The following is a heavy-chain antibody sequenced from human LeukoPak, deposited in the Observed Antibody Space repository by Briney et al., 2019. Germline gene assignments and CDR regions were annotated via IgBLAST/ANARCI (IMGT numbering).Heavy chain of an antibody. V-gene: IGHV4-59*01. CDR2: IYYSGST. D-gene: IGHD6-19*01. CDR3: ARVLPYSSGWGVDH. CDR1: GGSIRSYY. Sequence: PSETLSLTCTVSGGSIRSYYWSWIRQPPGKGLEWIGYIYYSGSTNYNPSLKSRVTISVDTSGNQFSLNVSSVTAADTAVYYCARVLPYSSGWGVDHWGQGTLVTVSS. J-gene: IGHJ4*02.